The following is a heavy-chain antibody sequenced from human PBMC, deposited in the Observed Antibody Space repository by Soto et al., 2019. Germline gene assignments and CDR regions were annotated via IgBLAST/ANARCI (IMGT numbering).Heavy chain of an antibody. V-gene: IGHV1-18*01. CDR1: GYTFTSYG. J-gene: IGHJ4*02. CDR2: ISANNGNT. D-gene: IGHD5-12*01. Sequence: ASVKVSCKASGYTFTSYGINWVRQAPGQGLEWMGWISANNGNTHYAQKLQGRVTMTTDTSTSTAYMELRSLRSDDTAVYYCARVQSGYDFDYWGQGTLVTVSS. CDR3: ARVQSGYDFDY.